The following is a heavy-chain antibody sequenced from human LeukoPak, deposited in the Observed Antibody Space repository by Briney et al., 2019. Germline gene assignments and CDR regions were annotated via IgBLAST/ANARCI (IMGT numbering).Heavy chain of an antibody. J-gene: IGHJ3*02. Sequence: PSETLSLTCTVSGGSISSSSYYWGWIRQPPGKGLEWIGEINHSGSTNYNPSLKSRVTISVDTSKNQFSLKLSSVTAADTAVYYCATSSGYDAFDIWGQGTMVTVSS. D-gene: IGHD3-9*01. V-gene: IGHV4-39*07. CDR2: INHSGST. CDR3: ATSSGYDAFDI. CDR1: GGSISSSSYY.